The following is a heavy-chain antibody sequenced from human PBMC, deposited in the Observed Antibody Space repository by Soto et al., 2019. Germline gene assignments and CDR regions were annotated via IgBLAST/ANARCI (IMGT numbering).Heavy chain of an antibody. J-gene: IGHJ6*02. D-gene: IGHD2-2*02. CDR2: IYYSGRT. V-gene: IGHV4-59*01. Sequence: SETLCLTCTVSGGAISSYYWSWIRQPPGKGLEWSGYIYYSGRTNYNHSLKSRVTISVDTSKNQFSLKLSSVTAADTAVYYCAREAAGYCSSTSCYNGDYYYYGMDVWGQVTTVTVSS. CDR1: GGAISSYY. CDR3: AREAAGYCSSTSCYNGDYYYYGMDV.